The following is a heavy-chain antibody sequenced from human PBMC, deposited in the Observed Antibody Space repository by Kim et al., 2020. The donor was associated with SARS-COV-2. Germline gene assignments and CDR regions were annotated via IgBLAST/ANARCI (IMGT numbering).Heavy chain of an antibody. CDR1: GYTLTELS. Sequence: ASVKVSCKVSGYTLTELSMHWVRQAPGKGLEWMGGFDPEDGETIYAQKFQGRVTMTEDTSTDTAYMELSSLRSEDTAVYYCATAPLSSLWFGELKLGIDYWGQGTLVTGSS. J-gene: IGHJ4*02. D-gene: IGHD3-10*01. CDR2: FDPEDGET. V-gene: IGHV1-24*01. CDR3: ATAPLSSLWFGELKLGIDY.